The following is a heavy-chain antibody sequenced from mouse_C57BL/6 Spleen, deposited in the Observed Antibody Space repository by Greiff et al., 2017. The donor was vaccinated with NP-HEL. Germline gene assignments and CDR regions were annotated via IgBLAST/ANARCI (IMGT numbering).Heavy chain of an antibody. CDR1: GYTFTSYW. J-gene: IGHJ2*01. CDR2: IHPNSGST. CDR3: ARGAKLGYYFDY. Sequence: QVQLKQPGAELVKPGASVKLSCKASGYTFTSYWMHWVKQRPGQGLEWIGMIHPNSGSTNYNEKFKSKATLTVDKSSSTAYMQLSSLTSEDSAVYYCARGAKLGYYFDYWGQGTTLTVSS. D-gene: IGHD4-1*01. V-gene: IGHV1-64*01.